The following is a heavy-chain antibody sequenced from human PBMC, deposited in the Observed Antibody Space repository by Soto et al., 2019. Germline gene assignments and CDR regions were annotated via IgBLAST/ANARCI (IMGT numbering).Heavy chain of an antibody. CDR2: IRSKSNNYAT. CDR3: TKTDLSSRNWSPWFDS. Sequence: PGGSLRLSCAASGFTFSVSGVHWVRQAPGKGLEWVGRIRSKSNNYATVYAPSVKGRFTISRDDSNNTAFLQMNSLKTEDTAVYYCTKTDLSSRNWSPWFDSWGQGTLVTVSS. J-gene: IGHJ5*01. D-gene: IGHD6-13*01. V-gene: IGHV3-73*01. CDR1: GFTFSVSG.